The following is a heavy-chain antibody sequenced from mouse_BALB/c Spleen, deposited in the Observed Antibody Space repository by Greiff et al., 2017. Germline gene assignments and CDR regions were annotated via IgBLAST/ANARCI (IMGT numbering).Heavy chain of an antibody. V-gene: IGHV1-15*01. Sequence: VKLVESGAELVRPGASVTLSCKASGYTFTDYEMHWVKQTPVHGLEWIGAIDPETGGTAYNQKFKGKATLTADKSSSTAYMELRSLTSEDSAVYYCTRRGKWFAYWGQGTLVTVSA. CDR1: GYTFTDYE. CDR2: IDPETGGT. J-gene: IGHJ3*01. CDR3: TRRGKWFAY.